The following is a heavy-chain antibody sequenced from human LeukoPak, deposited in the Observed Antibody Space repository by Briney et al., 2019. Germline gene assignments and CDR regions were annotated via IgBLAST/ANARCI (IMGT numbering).Heavy chain of an antibody. CDR3: ATAGGSSSSYYYYMDV. V-gene: IGHV1-24*01. Sequence: ASVKVSCKVSGYTLTELSMHWVRQAPGKGLEWMGGFGPEDGETIYAQKFQGRVTMTEDTSTDTAYMELSSLRSEDTAVYYCATAGGSSSSYYYYMDVWGKGTTVTVSS. CDR2: FGPEDGET. D-gene: IGHD6-6*01. J-gene: IGHJ6*03. CDR1: GYTLTELS.